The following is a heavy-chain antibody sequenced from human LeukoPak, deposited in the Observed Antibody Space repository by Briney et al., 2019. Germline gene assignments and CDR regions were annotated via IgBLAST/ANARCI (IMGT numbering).Heavy chain of an antibody. J-gene: IGHJ4*02. CDR3: ARDATIYIESSGYHY. D-gene: IGHD3-22*01. V-gene: IGHV3-7*03. Sequence: GGSLRLSCAASGFTFRSYWMSWVRQAPGKGLEWVANIKQDGSETYYVDSVKGRFTISRDNAKNSLYLQMNSLRAEDTAVYYCARDATIYIESSGYHYWGQGTLVTVSS. CDR2: IKQDGSET. CDR1: GFTFRSYW.